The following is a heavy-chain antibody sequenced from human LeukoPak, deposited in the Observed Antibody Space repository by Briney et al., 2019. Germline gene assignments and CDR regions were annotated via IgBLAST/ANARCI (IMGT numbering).Heavy chain of an antibody. Sequence: PSETLSLTCTVSGGSISSYYWRWIRQPPGKGLEWIGNIYDRGSTKYNPSLKSRVTISVDTSKNQFFLRLSSVTAADTAVYYCARGRTFDNWGQGTLVTVSS. CDR2: IYDRGST. CDR1: GGSISSYY. V-gene: IGHV4-59*01. CDR3: ARGRTFDN. J-gene: IGHJ4*02.